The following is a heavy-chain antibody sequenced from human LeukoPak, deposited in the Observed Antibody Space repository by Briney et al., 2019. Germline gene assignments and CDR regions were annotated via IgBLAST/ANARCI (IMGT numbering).Heavy chain of an antibody. CDR2: IFSSATT. J-gene: IGHJ5*02. CDR1: GASISIYY. Sequence: SETLSLTCSVSGASISIYYWSWIRQPPGKELEWIGYIFSSATTNYNPSLRSRATISKDTSKNQFSLKLNSVTAADTAVYYCARKLSGWFDPWGQGILVTVSS. D-gene: IGHD6-25*01. CDR3: ARKLSGWFDP. V-gene: IGHV4-4*09.